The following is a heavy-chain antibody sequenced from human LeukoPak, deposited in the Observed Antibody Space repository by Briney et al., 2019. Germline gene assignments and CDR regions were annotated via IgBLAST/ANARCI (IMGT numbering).Heavy chain of an antibody. CDR2: IIPIFGTA. Sequence: SVKVSCKASGGTFSSYAISWVRQAPGQGLEWMGGIIPIFGTANYAQKFQGRVTITADESTSTAYMELSSLRSEDTAVYYCASHTTPSGTAVAGHFDYWGQGTLVTVSS. CDR1: GGTFSSYA. V-gene: IGHV1-69*13. CDR3: ASHTTPSGTAVAGHFDY. D-gene: IGHD6-19*01. J-gene: IGHJ4*02.